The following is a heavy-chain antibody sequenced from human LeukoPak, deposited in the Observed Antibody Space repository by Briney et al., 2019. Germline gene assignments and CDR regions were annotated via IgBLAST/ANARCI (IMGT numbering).Heavy chain of an antibody. D-gene: IGHD3-16*01. CDR1: GFTFTNYG. CDR3: AASPPGGPIEY. V-gene: IGHV3-23*01. CDR2: VTTSGYNT. J-gene: IGHJ4*02. Sequence: PGGSLRLSCAASGFTFTNYGMTWVRQAPGKGLEWVSGVTTSGYNTYYADSVKGRFTTSRDNAKNSLYLQMNSLRVEDTAVYYCAASPPGGPIEYWDQGALVTVSS.